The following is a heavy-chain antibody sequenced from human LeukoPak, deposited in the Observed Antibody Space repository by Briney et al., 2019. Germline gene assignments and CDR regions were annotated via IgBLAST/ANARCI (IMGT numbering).Heavy chain of an antibody. J-gene: IGHJ6*03. CDR1: GYTFTSYD. Sequence: GASVKVSCKASGYTFTSYDINWVRQATGQGLEWMGWMNPNSGNTGYAQKFQGRVTITRNTSISTAYMELSSLRSEDTAVYYCARSSSSWFSDYMDVWGKGTTVTVSS. V-gene: IGHV1-8*03. CDR2: MNPNSGNT. D-gene: IGHD6-13*01. CDR3: ARSSSSWFSDYMDV.